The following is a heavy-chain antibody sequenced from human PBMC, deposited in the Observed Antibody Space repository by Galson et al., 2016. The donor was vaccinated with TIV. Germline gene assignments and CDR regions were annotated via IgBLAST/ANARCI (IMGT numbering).Heavy chain of an antibody. J-gene: IGHJ4*02. CDR3: AGSRSSGWYIYFDF. Sequence: SVKVSCKASGYTFTNYFMHWVRQAPGQGLEWMGIIHPNGGSTSYAQKFKGRVTMTRDTSTSTVYMEMSSLRSEDTAVYYCAGSRSSGWYIYFDFWGQGTLVTVSS. CDR1: GYTFTNYF. D-gene: IGHD6-19*01. CDR2: IHPNGGST. V-gene: IGHV1-46*01.